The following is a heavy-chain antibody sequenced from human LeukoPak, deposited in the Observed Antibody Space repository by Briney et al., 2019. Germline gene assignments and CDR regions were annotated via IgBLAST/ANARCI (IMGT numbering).Heavy chain of an antibody. CDR2: INPNSGGT. Sequence: ASVKVSCKASGYTFTGYYMHWARQAAGQGLEWMGWINPNSGGTNYPHKFQGRVTMTRDTSNSTPYTELTRLRSDDTAVYYCSRDNFSMVVTVGNWFDRWGQGSLVTV. D-gene: IGHD4-23*01. J-gene: IGHJ5*02. V-gene: IGHV1-2*02. CDR3: SRDNFSMVVTVGNWFDR. CDR1: GYTFTGYY.